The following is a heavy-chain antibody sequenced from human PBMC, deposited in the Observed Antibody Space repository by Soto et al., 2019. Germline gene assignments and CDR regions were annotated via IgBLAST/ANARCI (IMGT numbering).Heavy chain of an antibody. CDR1: GFTFSMSA. Sequence: GGSLRLSCAASGFTFSMSAMSWVRQAPGKGLEWVSTTGLNGRTTYYADSVKGRFTASRDNSKNTLHLQMNSLRAEDAAVYYCATVHSTSRSFDYWGQGTLVTVSS. CDR2: TGLNGRTT. D-gene: IGHD2-2*01. CDR3: ATVHSTSRSFDY. J-gene: IGHJ4*02. V-gene: IGHV3-23*01.